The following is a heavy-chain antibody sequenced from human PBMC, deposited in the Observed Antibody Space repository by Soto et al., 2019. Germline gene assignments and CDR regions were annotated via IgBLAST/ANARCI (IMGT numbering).Heavy chain of an antibody. Sequence: PGGSLRLSCAASGFTLANHWMHWVRQAPGKGLEWVSCINGDGSSTDYADSVKGRFTISRDNAKSTVNLQVNSLRAEDTAVYYCARASGYCLDYSCYSFDKWGQGALVTVSS. D-gene: IGHD2-15*01. CDR2: INGDGSST. CDR3: ARASGYCLDYSCYSFDK. V-gene: IGHV3-74*01. CDR1: GFTLANHW. J-gene: IGHJ4*02.